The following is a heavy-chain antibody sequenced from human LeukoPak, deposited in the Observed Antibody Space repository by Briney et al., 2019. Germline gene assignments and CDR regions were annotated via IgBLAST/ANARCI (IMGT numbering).Heavy chain of an antibody. CDR2: ISSSGST. V-gene: IGHV4-61*02. Sequence: SETLSLTCTVSGDSISSGDYYWSWIRQPAGKGLEWIGRISSSGSTNYNPSLKSRVTISVDTSKNQFSLKLSSVTAADTAVYFCPRGPYSYDSSGAFDIWGRGTMVTVSS. CDR1: GDSISSGDYY. J-gene: IGHJ3*02. D-gene: IGHD3-22*01. CDR3: PRGPYSYDSSGAFDI.